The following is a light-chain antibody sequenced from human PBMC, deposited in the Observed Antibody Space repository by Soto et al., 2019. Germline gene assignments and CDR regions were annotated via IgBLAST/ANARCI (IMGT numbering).Light chain of an antibody. CDR3: QQYNSYSRA. Sequence: IQMTQSPSSLSSSVGDRVTITCRTSQSISSWLAWYQQKPGKAPKLLIYRASTLESGVPSRFSGSGSETEFTLTISSLQPDDFATYYCQQYNSYSRAFGPGTKVDIK. J-gene: IGKJ1*01. V-gene: IGKV1-5*03. CDR2: RAS. CDR1: QSISSW.